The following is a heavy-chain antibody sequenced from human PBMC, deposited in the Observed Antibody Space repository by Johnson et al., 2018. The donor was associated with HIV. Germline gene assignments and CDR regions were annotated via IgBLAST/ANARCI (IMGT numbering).Heavy chain of an antibody. D-gene: IGHD2-15*01. Sequence: VQLVESGGGVVQPGRSLRLSCAASGFTFSSYAMHWVRQAPGKGLEWVAVISYDGSNKYYADSVKGRFTISRDNAKNTLYLQMSSLRADDTAVYYCARRYCSGGRCLNPKDAFDIWGQGTMVTVSS. CDR1: GFTFSSYA. CDR3: ARRYCSGGRCLNPKDAFDI. V-gene: IGHV3-30*04. CDR2: ISYDGSNK. J-gene: IGHJ3*02.